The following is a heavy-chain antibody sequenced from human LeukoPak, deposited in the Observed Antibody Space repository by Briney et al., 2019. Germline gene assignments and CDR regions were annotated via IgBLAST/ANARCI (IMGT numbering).Heavy chain of an antibody. D-gene: IGHD2-15*01. V-gene: IGHV4-34*01. CDR3: ARAYCSGGSCYSGFDY. J-gene: IGHJ4*02. Sequence: PSETLSLTCAVYGGSFSGYYWSWIRQPPGKGLEWIGEINHSGSPNYNPSLKSRVTISIDTSKNQFSLKLSSVTAADTAVYYCARAYCSGGSCYSGFDYWGQGTLVTVSS. CDR1: GGSFSGYY. CDR2: INHSGSP.